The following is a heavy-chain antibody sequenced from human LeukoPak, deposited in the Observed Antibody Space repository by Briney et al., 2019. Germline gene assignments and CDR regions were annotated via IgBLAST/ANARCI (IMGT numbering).Heavy chain of an antibody. D-gene: IGHD2-2*01. CDR2: ISGYNGNT. CDR3: SRRTYCSRTSCYDGPNDAFDI. J-gene: IGHJ3*02. CDR1: GYTFTRYS. V-gene: IGHV1-18*01. Sequence: ASVKVSCKASGYTFTRYSISWVRQAPGQGLEWRGWISGYNGNTNYAQKLQGRVTLTTDTSTSTAYMELRSLRSDDTAVYYCSRRTYCSRTSCYDGPNDAFDIWGQGTRVTVSA.